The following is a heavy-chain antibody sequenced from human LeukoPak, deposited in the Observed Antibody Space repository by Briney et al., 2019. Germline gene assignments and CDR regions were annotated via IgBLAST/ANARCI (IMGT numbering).Heavy chain of an antibody. CDR3: ARRGAAAGTPAPFDY. J-gene: IGHJ4*02. Sequence: ASVKVSCKASGYTFTGYYIHWVRQAPGQRLEWMGWINPNSGGTNYAQKFQGRVTMTRDTSISTAYMELSRLRSDDTAVYYCARRGAAAGTPAPFDYWGQGTLVTVSS. V-gene: IGHV1-2*02. D-gene: IGHD6-13*01. CDR2: INPNSGGT. CDR1: GYTFTGYY.